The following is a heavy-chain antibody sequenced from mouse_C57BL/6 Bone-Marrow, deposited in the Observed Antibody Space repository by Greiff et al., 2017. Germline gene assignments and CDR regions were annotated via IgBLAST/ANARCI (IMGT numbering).Heavy chain of an antibody. D-gene: IGHD2-2*01. J-gene: IGHJ1*03. Sequence: EVMLVESGGGLVKPGGSLKLSCAASGFTFSSYAMSWVRQTPEKRLEWVATISDGGSYTYYPDNVKGRFTISRDNAKNNLYLQMSHLKSEDTAMYYCARDGPMVTTTRYWYFDVWGTGTTVTVSS. V-gene: IGHV5-4*01. CDR1: GFTFSSYA. CDR2: ISDGGSYT. CDR3: ARDGPMVTTTRYWYFDV.